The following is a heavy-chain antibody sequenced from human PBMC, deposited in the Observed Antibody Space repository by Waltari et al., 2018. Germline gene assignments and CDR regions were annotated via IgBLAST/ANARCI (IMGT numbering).Heavy chain of an antibody. V-gene: IGHV3-7*01. J-gene: IGHJ4*02. CDR3: ARGPDYGERSDYFDF. CDR2: IKQDGTVI. CDR1: GFTFGRHW. D-gene: IGHD4-17*01. Sequence: EVQLVESGGGLIQPGGSRRLSCVVSGFTFGRHWMSWVRQTPVKGLWWVANIKQDGTVIHYLDSVKGRFTLSRDNADNSLHLQMNSLRAEDSAIYYCARGPDYGERSDYFDFWGQGTRVTVSS.